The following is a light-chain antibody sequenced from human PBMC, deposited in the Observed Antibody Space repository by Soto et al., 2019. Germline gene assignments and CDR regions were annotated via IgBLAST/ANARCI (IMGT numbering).Light chain of an antibody. Sequence: EIVLTQSPATLSLSPGERATLSCRASQNINTYLAWYQQKGGQAPRLLIYGASNRATGIPARFSGSGSGTDFTLTISSLEPEEFAIYYCQQRSNRPPYTFGQGTKLEIK. CDR3: QQRSNRPPYT. J-gene: IGKJ2*01. V-gene: IGKV3-11*01. CDR1: QNINTY. CDR2: GAS.